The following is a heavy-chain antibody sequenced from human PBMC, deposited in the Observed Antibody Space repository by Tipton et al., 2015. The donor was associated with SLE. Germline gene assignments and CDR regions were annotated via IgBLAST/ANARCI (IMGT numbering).Heavy chain of an antibody. CDR1: GASVSSGDYY. D-gene: IGHD2-21*01. CDR2: INHGGIT. CDR3: AGELDPYYDSSGDSSEEH. V-gene: IGHV4-61*08. J-gene: IGHJ4*02. Sequence: TLSLTCTVSGASVSSGDYYWRWIRQPPGKGLEWIGEINHGGITKYNPSLKSRVALSVDTSKNQFSLRLTSVTAADTAVYYFAGELDPYYDSSGDSSEEHWGQGTLVTVSS.